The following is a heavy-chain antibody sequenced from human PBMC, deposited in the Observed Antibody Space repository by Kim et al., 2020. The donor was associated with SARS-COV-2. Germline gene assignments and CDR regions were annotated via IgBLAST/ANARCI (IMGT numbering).Heavy chain of an antibody. CDR2: IIPLFGTS. CDR3: ARSLQNVELEYYAMDV. CDR1: GGTFSNYA. Sequence: SVKVSCKASGGTFSNYAMSWVRQAPGQGLEWMGGIIPLFGTSNYAQKFQGRVTITADESTGTAYMELISLRSEDTAVYYCARSLQNVELEYYAMDVWGQGTTVIVSS. J-gene: IGHJ6*02. D-gene: IGHD1-26*01. V-gene: IGHV1-69*13.